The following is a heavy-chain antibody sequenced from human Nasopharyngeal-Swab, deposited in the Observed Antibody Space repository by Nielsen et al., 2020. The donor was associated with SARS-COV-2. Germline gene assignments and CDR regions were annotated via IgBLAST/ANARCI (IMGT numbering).Heavy chain of an antibody. Sequence: GGSLRLSCAASGFTFSDYYMSWIRQAPGKGLEWISFTSGSGNTKCYADSVKGRFTISRDNAKNSLYLQMNSLRADDTAVYYCARPRLPAGGHEAADYWGQGTLVTVSS. CDR3: ARPRLPAGGHEAADY. D-gene: IGHD6-13*01. V-gene: IGHV3-11*04. J-gene: IGHJ4*02. CDR2: TSGSGNTK. CDR1: GFTFSDYY.